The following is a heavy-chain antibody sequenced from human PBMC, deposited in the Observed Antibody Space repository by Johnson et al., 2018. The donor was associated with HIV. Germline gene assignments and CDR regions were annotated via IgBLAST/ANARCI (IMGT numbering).Heavy chain of an antibody. CDR1: GFTFSNYW. D-gene: IGHD2-21*02. V-gene: IGHV3-74*01. CDR2: IKTDGSDT. J-gene: IGHJ3*02. CDR3: VRDDYAFHM. Sequence: LVESGGGGVQPGRSLRLSCAVSGFTFSNYWMEWVRQAPGKGLVWVSRIKTDGSDTTYADSVKGRFTISRDNAKNTLDLEMKSLRVDDTAVYYCVRDDYAFHMWGQGTMVTVSS.